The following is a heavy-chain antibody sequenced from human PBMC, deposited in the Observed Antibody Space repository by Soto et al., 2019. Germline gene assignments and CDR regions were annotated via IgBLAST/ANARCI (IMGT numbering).Heavy chain of an antibody. J-gene: IGHJ5*02. Sequence: SVKVSCKASGGTFSSYAISWVRQAPGQGHEWMGGIIPIFGTANYAQKFQGRVTITADESTSTAYMELSSLRSEDTAVYYCASILGVSAEDWLLSIGWFDPWRQGTLVTVSS. CDR2: IIPIFGTA. D-gene: IGHD3-9*01. CDR1: GGTFSSYA. CDR3: ASILGVSAEDWLLSIGWFDP. V-gene: IGHV1-69*13.